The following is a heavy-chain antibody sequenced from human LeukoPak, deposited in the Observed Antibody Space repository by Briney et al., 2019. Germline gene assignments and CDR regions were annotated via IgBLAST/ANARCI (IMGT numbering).Heavy chain of an antibody. J-gene: IGHJ4*02. Sequence: SGTLSLTCAVSGSSISSSNWWSWVRQPPGKGLEWIGEINHSGSTNYNPSLKSRVTISVDTSKNQFSLKLSSVTAADTAVYYCARRIGGYFDYWGQGTLVTVSS. D-gene: IGHD1-26*01. CDR3: ARRIGGYFDY. V-gene: IGHV4-4*02. CDR2: INHSGST. CDR1: GSSISSSNW.